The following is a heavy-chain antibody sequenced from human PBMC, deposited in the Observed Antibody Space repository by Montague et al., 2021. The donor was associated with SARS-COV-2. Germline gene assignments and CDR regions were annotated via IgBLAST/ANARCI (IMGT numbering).Heavy chain of an antibody. CDR1: GGSISSYY. CDR3: ARTYYDILTGYYNRGAFDI. D-gene: IGHD3-9*01. Sequence: SETLSLTCTVSGGSISSYYWSWIRQPPGKGLEWIGYIYYGGRTNYNPSXXSRVTISVDTSKNQFSLKLSSVTAADTAVYYCARTYYDILTGYYNRGAFDIWGQGTMVTVSS. J-gene: IGHJ3*02. V-gene: IGHV4-59*08. CDR2: IYYGGRT.